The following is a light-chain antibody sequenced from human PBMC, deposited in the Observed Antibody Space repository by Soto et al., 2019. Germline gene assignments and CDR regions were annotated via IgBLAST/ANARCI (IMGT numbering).Light chain of an antibody. CDR1: QTLTSN. Sequence: SPASLSLSPGERATLSCRASQTLTSNLAWYQQKPGQPPRLLIHDTSNRAIGIPARFSGSGSGTDFTLTISSLEPDDFAVYYCHHRTNGITLLQGTRLESK. V-gene: IGKV3-11*01. CDR3: HHRTNGIT. CDR2: DTS. J-gene: IGKJ5*01.